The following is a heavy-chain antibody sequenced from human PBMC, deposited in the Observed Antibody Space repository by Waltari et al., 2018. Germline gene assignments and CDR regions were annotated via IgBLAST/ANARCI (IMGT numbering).Heavy chain of an antibody. D-gene: IGHD2-2*01. V-gene: IGHV3-30*02. J-gene: IGHJ4*02. CDR1: GFTFSSYG. Sequence: QVQLVESGGGVVQPGGSLRLSCAASGFTFSSYGMHWVRQAPGKGLEWVAFIRYEGSNKYYADSVKVRFTISRDNSKNTLYLQMNSLRAEDTAVYYCVLVVPADQVWGQGTLVTVSS. CDR3: VLVVPADQV. CDR2: IRYEGSNK.